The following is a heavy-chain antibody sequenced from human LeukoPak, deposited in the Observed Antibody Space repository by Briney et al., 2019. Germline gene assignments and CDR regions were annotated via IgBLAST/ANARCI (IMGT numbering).Heavy chain of an antibody. CDR3: AKAKGTYTLYYFDY. Sequence: PGRSLRLSCAASGFTFDDYAMHWVRQAPGKGLEWVSGISWNSGSIGYADSVKGRFTISRDNAKNSLYLQMNSLRAEDTALYYCAKAKGTYTLYYFDYWGQGTLVTVSS. CDR2: ISWNSGSI. V-gene: IGHV3-9*01. D-gene: IGHD1-1*01. CDR1: GFTFDDYA. J-gene: IGHJ4*02.